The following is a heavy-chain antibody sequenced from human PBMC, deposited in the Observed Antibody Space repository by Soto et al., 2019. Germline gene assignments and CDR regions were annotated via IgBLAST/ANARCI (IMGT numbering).Heavy chain of an antibody. Sequence: SETLSLTCTICGGSISSYYWSWIRQPPGKGLEGIGYIYYSESTNYNPSLKSRVTISVDTSKNLFSLKLSSVTAADTAVYYCASGHYYYYYKRDVGGKGTTVTVSS. V-gene: IGHV4-59*01. CDR1: GGSISSYY. CDR3: ASGHYYYYYKRDV. J-gene: IGHJ6*03. CDR2: IYYSEST.